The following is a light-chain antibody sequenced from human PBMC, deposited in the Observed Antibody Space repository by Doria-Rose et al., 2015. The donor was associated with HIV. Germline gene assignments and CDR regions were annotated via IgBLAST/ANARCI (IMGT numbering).Light chain of an antibody. CDR3: QQYYDTPS. V-gene: IGKV4-1*01. CDR1: QSLLYTSKNY. CDR2: WAS. Sequence: DIQVTQSPESLGMSLGERATLNCKSNQSLLYTSKNYLAWYQQKPGQPPNLSIYWASTRQSGVPARFSGSGSGTGFTLTISSLEAEDVAVYYCQQYYDTPSFGPGTTVDIK. J-gene: IGKJ3*01.